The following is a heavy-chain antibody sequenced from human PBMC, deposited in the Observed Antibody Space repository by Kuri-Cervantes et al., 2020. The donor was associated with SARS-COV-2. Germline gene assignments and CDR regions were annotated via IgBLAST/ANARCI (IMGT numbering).Heavy chain of an antibody. J-gene: IGHJ4*02. V-gene: IGHV4-38-2*02. Sequence: ESLKISCTVSGGSISSGYYWGWIRQPPGKGLEWIGSIYHSGSTYYNPSLKSRVTISVDTSKNQFSLKLSSVTAADTAVYYCARGAASITMIVVVGNFDYWGQGTLVTVSS. CDR3: ARGAASITMIVVVGNFDY. CDR1: GGSISSGYY. D-gene: IGHD3-22*01. CDR2: IYHSGST.